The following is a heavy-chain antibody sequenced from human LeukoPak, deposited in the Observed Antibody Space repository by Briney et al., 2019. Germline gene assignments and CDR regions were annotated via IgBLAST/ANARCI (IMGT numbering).Heavy chain of an antibody. CDR3: ARVAGESSVYRHFDY. D-gene: IGHD3-22*01. J-gene: IGHJ4*02. Sequence: GGSLRLSCAASEFIFSDYWMTWVRQAPGKGLEWVASIKEDGSEKKYVDSVKGRFTISRDNAQNSLYVQMNSLRAEDTAVYYCARVAGESSVYRHFDYWGQGTLVTVSS. CDR1: EFIFSDYW. V-gene: IGHV3-7*01. CDR2: IKEDGSEK.